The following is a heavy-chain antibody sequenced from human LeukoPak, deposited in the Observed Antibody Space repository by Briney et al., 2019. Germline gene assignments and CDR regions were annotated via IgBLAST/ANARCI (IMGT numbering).Heavy chain of an antibody. J-gene: IGHJ5*02. CDR2: FDPEDGET. CDR3: AREAVVNWFDP. CDR1: GYTLTELS. V-gene: IGHV1-24*01. D-gene: IGHD4-23*01. Sequence: ASVKVSCKVSGYTLTELSMHWVRQAPGKGLEWMGGFDPEDGETIYAQKLQGRVTMTTDTSTSTAYMELRSLRSDDTAVYYCAREAVVNWFDPWGQGTLVTVSS.